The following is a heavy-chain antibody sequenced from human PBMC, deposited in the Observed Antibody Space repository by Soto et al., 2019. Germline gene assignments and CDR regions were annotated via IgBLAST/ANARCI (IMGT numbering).Heavy chain of an antibody. D-gene: IGHD3-22*01. J-gene: IGHJ4*02. V-gene: IGHV3-73*01. CDR3: TSNRRFSMIEDY. Sequence: EVQLVESGGGLVQPGGSLKLSCAASGFTFRASALHWVRQASGKGLEWVGHIRSKANSYATEYAASVKGRFTISRDDSKNTAYLQMNSLKTEDTAVYYCTSNRRFSMIEDYWGQGTLVTVSS. CDR1: GFTFRASA. CDR2: IRSKANSYAT.